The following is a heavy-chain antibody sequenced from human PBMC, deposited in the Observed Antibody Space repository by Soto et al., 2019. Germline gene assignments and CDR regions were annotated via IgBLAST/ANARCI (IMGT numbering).Heavy chain of an antibody. J-gene: IGHJ3*02. CDR2: CDREDGEK. V-gene: IGHV1-24*01. D-gene: IGHD2-15*01. CDR3: ATGGGFREALHI. CDR1: GDTLAESS. Sequence: QVPLVQSGAEVKKPGASVKVSCKVSGDTLAESSVHWVRQAPGKGLEWMGGCDREDGEKIHAQKFQGRVTMTEDTSTDTAYMELTSLTSEDTAIYYCATGGGFREALHIWGQGTTVTVSS.